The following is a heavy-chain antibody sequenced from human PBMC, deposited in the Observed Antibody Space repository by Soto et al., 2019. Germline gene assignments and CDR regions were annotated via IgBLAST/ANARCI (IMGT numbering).Heavy chain of an antibody. CDR1: GFTLSNYG. CDR2: IWYDGTTT. Sequence: QVQLVESGGGVVQPGRSLTLSCVASGFTLSNYGMHWVRQAPGKGLEWVAVIWYDGTTTYSADSVKGRFSISGDNSKNALFLQLSSLRAEDTAVYYCARNVVSSGSSRWFDTWGQGTLVTVSS. CDR3: ARNVVSSGSSRWFDT. V-gene: IGHV3-33*01. D-gene: IGHD2-21*01. J-gene: IGHJ5*02.